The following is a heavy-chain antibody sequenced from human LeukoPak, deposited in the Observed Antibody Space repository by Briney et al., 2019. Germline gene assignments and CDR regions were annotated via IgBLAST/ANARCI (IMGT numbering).Heavy chain of an antibody. CDR1: GFTFSTYS. CDR2: ISSSSKYI. D-gene: IGHD2-2*03. CDR3: ARDLDIVVVPASWFYP. J-gene: IGHJ5*02. Sequence: PGGSLRLSCAASGFTFSTYSMNWVRQAPGRGLEWVSSISSSSKYIYYADTVKGRFTISRDDAKNSLSLQMNSLRAEDTAVYYCARDLDIVVVPASWFYPWGQGTLVTVSS. V-gene: IGHV3-21*01.